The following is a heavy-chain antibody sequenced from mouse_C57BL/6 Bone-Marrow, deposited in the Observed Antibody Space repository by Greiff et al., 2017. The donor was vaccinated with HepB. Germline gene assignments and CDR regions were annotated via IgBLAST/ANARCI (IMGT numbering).Heavy chain of an antibody. J-gene: IGHJ1*03. CDR1: GYSITSGYY. CDR3: ARWDYGSSYWYFDV. CDR2: ISYDGSN. D-gene: IGHD1-1*01. Sequence: VQLKESGPGLVKPSQSLSLTCSVTGYSITSGYYWNWIRQFPGNKLEWMGYISYDGSNNYNPSLKNRISITRDTSKNQFFLKLNSVTTEDTATYYCARWDYGSSYWYFDVWGTGTTVTVSS. V-gene: IGHV3-6*01.